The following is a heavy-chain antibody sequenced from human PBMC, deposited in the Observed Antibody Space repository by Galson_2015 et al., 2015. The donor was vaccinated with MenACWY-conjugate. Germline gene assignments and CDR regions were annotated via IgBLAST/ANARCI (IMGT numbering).Heavy chain of an antibody. CDR2: IYPGDSDT. D-gene: IGHD2-2*01. Sequence: QSGAEVTKPGEFLKISCKGSGYTFTTYWIAWVRQMPGKGLEWMGMIYPGDSDTKYSPSFQGLVTISADKSITTAHLQCSSLKASDTAIYYCARHQDASTNDYSGHGTLVPVSS. CDR1: GYTFTTYW. V-gene: IGHV5-51*01. CDR3: ARHQDASTNDY. J-gene: IGHJ4*01.